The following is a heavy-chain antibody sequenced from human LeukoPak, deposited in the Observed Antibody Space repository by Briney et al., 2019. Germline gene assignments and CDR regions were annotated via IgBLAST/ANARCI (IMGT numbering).Heavy chain of an antibody. J-gene: IGHJ5*02. V-gene: IGHV3-9*01. Sequence: GRSLRLSCVASGFTFDDYAMHWVRQAPGKGLEWVSGINWSSDNIGYADSVKGRFTVSRDNAKNSLFLQMNSLRSEDTAFYYCVKDKGRYSNNWYSFDPWGLGTLVTVSS. D-gene: IGHD2-8*01. CDR1: GFTFDDYA. CDR2: INWSSDNI. CDR3: VKDKGRYSNNWYSFDP.